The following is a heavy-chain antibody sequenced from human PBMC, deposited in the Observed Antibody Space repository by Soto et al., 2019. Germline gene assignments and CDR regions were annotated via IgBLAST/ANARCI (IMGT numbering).Heavy chain of an antibody. V-gene: IGHV3-23*01. D-gene: IGHD3-10*01. Sequence: WWSLRLSCSASVFTCSSYAMSWCRQAPGKGLEWVSAISGSGGSTYYADSVKGRFTISRDNSKNTLYLQMNSLRAEDTAVYYCAKDGTRITMVRGVAYYGMDVWGQGTTVTVSS. J-gene: IGHJ6*02. CDR3: AKDGTRITMVRGVAYYGMDV. CDR2: ISGSGGST. CDR1: VFTCSSYA.